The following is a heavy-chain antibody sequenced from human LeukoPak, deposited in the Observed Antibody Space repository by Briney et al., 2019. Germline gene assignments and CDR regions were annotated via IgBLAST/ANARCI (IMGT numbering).Heavy chain of an antibody. CDR3: ARRLVDSNDGYDV. CDR1: GYTFTSHG. V-gene: IGHV1-2*02. J-gene: IGHJ3*01. Sequence: ASVKVSCKASGYTFTSHGISWVRQAPGQGLEWMGWINPNSGGTSYAQPFKDRVTMTRDTAISTAYMELSSLRSDDTAVYYCARRLVDSNDGYDVWGQGTMVTVSS. D-gene: IGHD2-15*01. CDR2: INPNSGGT.